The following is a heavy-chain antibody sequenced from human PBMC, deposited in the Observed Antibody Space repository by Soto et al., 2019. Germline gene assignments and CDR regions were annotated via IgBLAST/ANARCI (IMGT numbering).Heavy chain of an antibody. CDR1: GFTFSNYA. V-gene: IGHV3-30-3*01. J-gene: IGHJ4*02. D-gene: IGHD1-26*01. Sequence: GGALRLPFAGSGFTFSNYAIHWVRQAPGKWLEWVAVISYDGSNKYYADSVKGRFTISRDNSKNTLYLQMNSLRAEDTAVYYCARDFYRGISGSPWPLDYWGQGTLVTVSS. CDR2: ISYDGSNK. CDR3: ARDFYRGISGSPWPLDY.